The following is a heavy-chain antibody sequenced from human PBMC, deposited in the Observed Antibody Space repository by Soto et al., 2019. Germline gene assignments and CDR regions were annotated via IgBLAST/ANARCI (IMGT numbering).Heavy chain of an antibody. V-gene: IGHV4-59*01. D-gene: IGHD4-4*01. J-gene: IGHJ4*02. Sequence: QVQLQESGPGLVKPSETLSLTCTVSGGSISRYYWSWVRQPPGEGLEWIGYSYYGGSTNYNPSLKSRVTITVDTSKNQFSLKLRAVTAADTAVYYCASMYSYADYWGQGTLVTVSS. CDR3: ASMYSYADY. CDR1: GGSISRYY. CDR2: SYYGGST.